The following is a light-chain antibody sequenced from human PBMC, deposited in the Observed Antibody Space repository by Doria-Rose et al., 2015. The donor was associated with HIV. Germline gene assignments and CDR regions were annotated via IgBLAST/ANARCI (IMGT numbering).Light chain of an antibody. J-gene: IGKJ1*01. V-gene: IGKV3-20*01. CDR1: QSFSSTY. Sequence: TQSPGTLSLSPGERATLSCRASQSFSSTYLAWYQQKPGQAPSLIIYDGSTRAAGIPDRISASGSGTDFTLTINRLEPEDFALYYCHQYGSSWTFGQGTKVEI. CDR3: HQYGSSWT. CDR2: DGS.